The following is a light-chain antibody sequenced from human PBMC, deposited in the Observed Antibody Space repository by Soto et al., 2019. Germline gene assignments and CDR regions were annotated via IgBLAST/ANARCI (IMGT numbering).Light chain of an antibody. V-gene: IGKV3-11*01. J-gene: IGKJ1*01. CDR2: DAS. Sequence: PGERATLSCRASQSVSSYLAWYQQKPGQAPRLLIYDASNRATGIPARFSGSGSGTDFTLTISSLEPEDFAVYYCQQRSNWPTFGQGTKVEIK. CDR3: QQRSNWPT. CDR1: QSVSSY.